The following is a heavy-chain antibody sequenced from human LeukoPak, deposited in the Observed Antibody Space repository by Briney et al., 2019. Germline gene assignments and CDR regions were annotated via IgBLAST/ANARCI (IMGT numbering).Heavy chain of an antibody. J-gene: IGHJ6*03. CDR3: ARLDCSGGSCYSYYYYYYMDV. CDR1: GASISSNY. CDR2: IYNSGST. D-gene: IGHD2-15*01. Sequence: SETLSLTCTVSGASISSNYWSWIRQPAGKGLEWIGRIYNSGSTNYNPSLKSRVTISVDTSKNQFSLKLSSVTAADTAVYYCARLDCSGGSCYSYYYYYYMDVWGKGTTVTISS. V-gene: IGHV4-4*07.